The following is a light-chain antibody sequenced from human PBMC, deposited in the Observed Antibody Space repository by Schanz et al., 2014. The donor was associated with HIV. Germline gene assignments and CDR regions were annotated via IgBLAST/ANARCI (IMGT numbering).Light chain of an antibody. V-gene: IGKV1-5*03. J-gene: IGKJ1*01. Sequence: IQMTQSRFTLSASVGARVTITCRASQSIGSWLAWYQQKPGQAPKLLIYQASSLESGVPSRFSGSGSGTEFTLTINSLQSEDFATYYCLQHNSYPRTFGQGTKVEIK. CDR1: QSIGSW. CDR3: LQHNSYPRT. CDR2: QAS.